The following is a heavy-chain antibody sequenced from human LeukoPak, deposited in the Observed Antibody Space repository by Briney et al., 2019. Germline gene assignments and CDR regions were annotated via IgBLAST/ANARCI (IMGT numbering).Heavy chain of an antibody. CDR1: GGSISSSSQY. J-gene: IGHJ4*02. D-gene: IGHD2-15*01. CDR3: ARQTSVGYCSGGRCYYFDY. V-gene: IGHV4-39*01. CDR2: FYYGGNT. Sequence: PSGTLSLTCTVSGGSISSSSQYWGWIRQPPGKGLEWIGSFYYGGNTYYNPSLKSRITISVDTSKKQFSLKLSSVTAADTAMYYCARQTSVGYCSGGRCYYFDYWGQGTLVTVSS.